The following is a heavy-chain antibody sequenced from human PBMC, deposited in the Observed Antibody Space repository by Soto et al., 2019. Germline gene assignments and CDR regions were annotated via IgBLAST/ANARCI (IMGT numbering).Heavy chain of an antibody. V-gene: IGHV3-30*19. J-gene: IGHJ4*02. CDR3: ARDGVGDTVCFGYLDY. CDR1: EVIFSRDG. D-gene: IGHD1-26*01. CDR2: IRFDGSNI. Sequence: QVQLVESGGGAVQPGTSLRLSCVAPEVIFSRDGMHWIRHAPVKGLEWLAVIRFDGSNIYYADSVKGRFTNSRDNSKNTLYLHMDSLRAEDTAVYYCARDGVGDTVCFGYLDYWGQGALVTVSS.